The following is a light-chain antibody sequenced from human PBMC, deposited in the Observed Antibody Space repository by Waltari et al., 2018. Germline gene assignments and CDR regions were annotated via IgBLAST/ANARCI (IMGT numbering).Light chain of an antibody. CDR3: ATWDNSLGGVL. CDR1: SSNIGSNS. Sequence: QSVLTQPPSVSEAARRSVTISCSGSSSNIGSNSVSWYQQLPETAPKLLIFYNNRRASGCPDRFAGSASGTSASLAISGLQTEDEADYYCATWDNSLGGVLFGGGTRLTVL. V-gene: IGLV1-47*02. J-gene: IGLJ7*01. CDR2: YNN.